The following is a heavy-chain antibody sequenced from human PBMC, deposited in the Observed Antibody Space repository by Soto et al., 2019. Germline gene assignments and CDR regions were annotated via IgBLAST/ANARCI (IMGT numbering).Heavy chain of an antibody. V-gene: IGHV1-69*13. J-gene: IGHJ4*02. CDR3: ARRGDYYDSSGPGQYYFDY. Sequence: SVKVSCKASGGTFSSYAISWVLQAPGQGLEWMGGIIPIFGTANYAQKFQGRVTIAADESTSTAYMELSSLRSEDTAVYYCARRGDYYDSSGPGQYYFDYWGQGXLVTVYS. CDR2: IIPIFGTA. D-gene: IGHD3-22*01. CDR1: GGTFSSYA.